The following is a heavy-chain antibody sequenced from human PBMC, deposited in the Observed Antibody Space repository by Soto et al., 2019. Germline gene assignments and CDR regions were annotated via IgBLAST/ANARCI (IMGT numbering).Heavy chain of an antibody. D-gene: IGHD3-3*02. J-gene: IGHJ5*02. CDR2: IHYRANS. CDR3: ARPLQLAVSGFDP. V-gene: IGHV4-39*01. Sequence: NPSETLSLTCAISGDSISSSIYYWAWIRQPPGKGLEWIGSIHYRANSYYSPSLKSRITISVDTSKNQISLRLSSVTAADTAVYYCARPLQLAVSGFDPWGQGTLVTVSS. CDR1: GDSISSSIYY.